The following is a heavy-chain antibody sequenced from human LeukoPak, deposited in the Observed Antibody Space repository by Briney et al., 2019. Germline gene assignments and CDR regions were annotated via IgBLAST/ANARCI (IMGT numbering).Heavy chain of an antibody. Sequence: SETLSLTCAVYGGSFSGYYWSWIRQPPGKGLEWIGEINHSGSTNYNPSLKSRVTISLGTPQNQFHLRLQSVTAADTAVYYCARLSGGGGNLLDSWGQGALLTVSS. CDR1: GGSFSGYY. CDR2: INHSGST. V-gene: IGHV4-34*01. D-gene: IGHD4-23*01. CDR3: ARLSGGGGNLLDS. J-gene: IGHJ4*02.